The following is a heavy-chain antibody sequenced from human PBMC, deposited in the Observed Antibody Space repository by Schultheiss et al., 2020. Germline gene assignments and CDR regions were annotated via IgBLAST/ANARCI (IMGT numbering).Heavy chain of an antibody. CDR3: VKVGRGAVRGDY. V-gene: IGHV3-64D*06. CDR1: GFTFSNFA. D-gene: IGHD3-10*01. CDR2: ISSNGGST. Sequence: GGSLRLSCSASGFTFSNFAMHWVRQAPGKGLEYVSAISSNGGSTYYADSVKGRFTISRDNSKNTLYLQMSSLRAEDTAVYYCVKVGRGAVRGDYWGQGNLVTVSS. J-gene: IGHJ4*02.